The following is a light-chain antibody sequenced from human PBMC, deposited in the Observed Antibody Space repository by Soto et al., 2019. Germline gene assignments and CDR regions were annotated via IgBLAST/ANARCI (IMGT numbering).Light chain of an antibody. J-gene: IGLJ1*01. CDR2: EVD. Sequence: QSALTQPASVSESPGQSIIISCTGTTSDVGGYNLVSWYQQYPDKVPKLIIYEVDKRPSGISHRFSGFKSGNTASLTISGLRAEDEADYYCCSYAGGSTFVFGSGTKVTVL. CDR3: CSYAGGSTFV. V-gene: IGLV2-23*02. CDR1: TSDVGGYNL.